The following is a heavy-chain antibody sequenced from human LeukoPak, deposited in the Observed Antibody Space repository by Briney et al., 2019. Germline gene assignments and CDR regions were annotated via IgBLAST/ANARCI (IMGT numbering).Heavy chain of an antibody. D-gene: IGHD1-14*01. J-gene: IGHJ6*02. CDR1: GFTFSSYG. CDR3: ARDSETETGWYYYGMDV. CDR2: IYSGGST. Sequence: GRSLRLSCAASGFTFSSYGMHWVRQAPGKGLEWVSVIYSGGSTYYADSVQGRFTISRDISKDTVYLQMNSLRAEDTAVYYCARDSETETGWYYYGMDVWGQGTTVTVSS. V-gene: IGHV3-53*01.